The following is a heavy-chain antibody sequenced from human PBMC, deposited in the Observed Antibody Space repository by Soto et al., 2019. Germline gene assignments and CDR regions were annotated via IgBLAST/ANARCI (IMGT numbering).Heavy chain of an antibody. CDR3: ARGPGSGWYDY. D-gene: IGHD6-19*01. V-gene: IGHV4-31*03. Sequence: QVQLQESGPGLVKPSQTLSLTCTVSGGSISSGDYYWSWIRQHPGKGLEWIGYIYYSGSTYYNPSRQSRGTISVDTSKNQFSLKLSSVTAADTAVYYCARGPGSGWYDYWGQGTLVTVSS. CDR1: GGSISSGDYY. CDR2: IYYSGST. J-gene: IGHJ4*02.